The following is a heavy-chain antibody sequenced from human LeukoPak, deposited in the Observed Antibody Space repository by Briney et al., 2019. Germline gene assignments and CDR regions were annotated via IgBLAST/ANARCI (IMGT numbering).Heavy chain of an antibody. V-gene: IGHV3-33*06. D-gene: IGHD5-12*01. J-gene: IGHJ4*02. CDR3: AKGYSGYDLDY. CDR1: GFTFSSYG. Sequence: HPGRSLRLSCAASGFTFSSYGMHWVRQAPGKGLEWVAVIWYDGSNKYYADSVKGRFTISRDNSKNTLYLQMNSLRAEDTAVYYCAKGYSGYDLDYWGQGTLVTVSS. CDR2: IWYDGSNK.